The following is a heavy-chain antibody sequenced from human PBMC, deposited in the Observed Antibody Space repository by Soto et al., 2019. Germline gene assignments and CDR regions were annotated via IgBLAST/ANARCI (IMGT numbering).Heavy chain of an antibody. CDR1: GGSISSGGYY. Sequence: QVQLQESGPGLVKPSQTLSLTCTVSGGSISSGGYYWDWIRQHPGKGLEWSGYIYYSGSTYYHPSLKSRGTISVDTCKNQFPLTLGSVTAPDTAVYYCGRSVFPWGQGTLVTVSS. CDR3: GRSVFP. J-gene: IGHJ5*02. CDR2: IYYSGST. V-gene: IGHV4-31*03.